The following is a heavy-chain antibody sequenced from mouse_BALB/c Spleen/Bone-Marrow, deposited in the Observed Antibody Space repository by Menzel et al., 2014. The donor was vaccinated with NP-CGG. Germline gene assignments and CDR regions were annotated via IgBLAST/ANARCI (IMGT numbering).Heavy chain of an antibody. V-gene: IGHV5-4*02. CDR1: GFTFSDYY. J-gene: IGHJ4*01. CDR3: ARYGSSPYAMDY. D-gene: IGHD1-1*01. CDR2: ISDGGSYT. Sequence: EVQVVESGGGLVKPGGSLKLSCAASGFTFSDYYMYWVRQTPEKRLEWVATISDGGSYTYYPDSVKGRFTISRDNGKNNLYLQMSSLKSEDTAMYYCARYGSSPYAMDYWGQGTSVTVSS.